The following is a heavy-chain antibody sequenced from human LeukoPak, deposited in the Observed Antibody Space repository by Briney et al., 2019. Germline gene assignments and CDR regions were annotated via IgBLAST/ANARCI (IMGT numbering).Heavy chain of an antibody. D-gene: IGHD1-7*01. CDR2: INHSGST. CDR1: GGSFSGYY. J-gene: IGHJ3*02. CDR3: ARGWLELHAFDI. V-gene: IGHV4-34*01. Sequence: SETLSLTCAVYGGSFSGYYWSWIRQPPGKGLEWIGEINHSGSTNYNPSLKSRVTISVDTSKNQFSLKLSSVTAADTAVYYCARGWLELHAFDIWGQGTMVTVSS.